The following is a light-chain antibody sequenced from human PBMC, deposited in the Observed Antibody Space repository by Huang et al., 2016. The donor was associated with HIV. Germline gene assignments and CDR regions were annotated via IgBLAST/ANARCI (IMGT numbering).Light chain of an antibody. CDR3: QQRRSWPLT. Sequence: EVVLTQSPPTLSLFPGETATLSCRASQTIGTYVAWYQQRPGRGPRLLIYDGSKRAAGVPARISGAGSGTTFTLSISGLESEDFGVYYCQQRRSWPLTFGGGTKVEV. CDR1: QTIGTY. V-gene: IGKV3-11*01. CDR2: DGS. J-gene: IGKJ4*01.